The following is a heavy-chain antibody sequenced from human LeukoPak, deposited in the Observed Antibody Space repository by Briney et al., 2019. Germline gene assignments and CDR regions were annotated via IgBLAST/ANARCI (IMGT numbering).Heavy chain of an antibody. V-gene: IGHV1-2*04. CDR2: INPNSGDT. D-gene: IGHD2-2*01. J-gene: IGHJ4*02. Sequence: ASVKVSCKASGYTFTGHYMYWVRQAPGQGLEWMGWINPNSGDTNYAQKFQGWVTMTRDTSISTAYMDLNRLTSDDTAVYYCARRLTTSQDLDYWGQGTLVTVSS. CDR1: GYTFTGHY. CDR3: ARRLTTSQDLDY.